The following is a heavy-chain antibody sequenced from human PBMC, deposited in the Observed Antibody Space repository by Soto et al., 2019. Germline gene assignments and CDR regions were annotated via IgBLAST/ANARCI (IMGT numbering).Heavy chain of an antibody. J-gene: IGHJ5*02. V-gene: IGHV1-8*01. CDR1: GYTFTNYD. Sequence: VQLVQSGAEVKKPGASVKVSCQASGYTFTNYDIHWVRQATGQGLEWMGWMNTDSGNTGQSQQFQGRVTMTRDTSISTAYMEISSLRSEDTAVYYCARGRFRRTWFDPWGQGTLVTVSS. CDR3: ARGRFRRTWFDP. CDR2: MNTDSGNT. D-gene: IGHD3-16*01.